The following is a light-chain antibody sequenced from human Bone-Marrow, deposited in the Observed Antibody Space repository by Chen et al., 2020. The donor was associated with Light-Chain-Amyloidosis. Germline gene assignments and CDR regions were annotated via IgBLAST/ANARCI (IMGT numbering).Light chain of an antibody. CDR1: SSDIGDYTF. Sequence: QSALTQPASVSGSPGQAITIPCPGTSSDIGDYTFVSWYQQHPGKAPKVIIYDVSNRPSWVSTRFSGSQSGNTASLSISGLQTDDEADYYCSSYTSTSTIVLFGGGTRLTVL. CDR3: SSYTSTSTIVL. CDR2: DVS. J-gene: IGLJ3*02. V-gene: IGLV2-14*03.